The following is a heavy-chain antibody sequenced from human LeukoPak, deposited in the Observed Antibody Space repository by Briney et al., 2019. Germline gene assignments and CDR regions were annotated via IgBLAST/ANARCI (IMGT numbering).Heavy chain of an antibody. D-gene: IGHD6-19*01. CDR3: ARWWGINYSSGCKYNWFDP. CDR1: GGSFSGYY. J-gene: IGHJ5*02. Sequence: SETLSLTCAVYGGSFSGYYWSWIRQPPGKGLEWIGEINHSGSTNYNPSLKSRVTISVDTSKNQFSLKLSSVTAADTAVYYCARWWGINYSSGCKYNWFDPWGQGTLVTVSS. CDR2: INHSGST. V-gene: IGHV4-34*01.